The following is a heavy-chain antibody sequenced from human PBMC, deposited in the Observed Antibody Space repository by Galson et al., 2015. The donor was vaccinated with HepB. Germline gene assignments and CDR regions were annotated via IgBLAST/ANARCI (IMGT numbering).Heavy chain of an antibody. D-gene: IGHD3-22*01. CDR1: GYTFTGYY. J-gene: IGHJ5*02. Sequence: SVKVSCKASGYTFTGYYMHWVRQAPGQGLEWMGWINPNSGGTNCAQKFQGRATMTRDTSISTAYMELSRLRSDDTAVYYCARDPPMIAGGFDPWGQGALVTVSS. V-gene: IGHV1-2*02. CDR2: INPNSGGT. CDR3: ARDPPMIAGGFDP.